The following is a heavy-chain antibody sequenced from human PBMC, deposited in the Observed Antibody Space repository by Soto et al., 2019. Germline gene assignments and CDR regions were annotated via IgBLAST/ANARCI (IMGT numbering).Heavy chain of an antibody. CDR3: ARDWAPVSVVVPAAGDY. V-gene: IGHV3-21*01. J-gene: IGHJ4*02. CDR1: GFTFSSYS. CDR2: ISSSSSYI. Sequence: EVQLVESGGGLVKPGGSLRLSCAASGFTFSSYSMNWVRQAPGKELEWVSSISSSSSYIYYADSVKGRFTISRDNAKNSLYLQMYILRAEDTAVYHCARDWAPVSVVVPAAGDYWGQGTLVTVSS. D-gene: IGHD2-2*01.